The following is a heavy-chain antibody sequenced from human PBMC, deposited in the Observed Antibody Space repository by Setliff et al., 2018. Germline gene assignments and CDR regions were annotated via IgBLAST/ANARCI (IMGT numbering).Heavy chain of an antibody. CDR1: GDSINSGTYY. V-gene: IGHV4-61*02. CDR2: IYTGGST. Sequence: SETLSLTCSVSGDSINSGTYYWSWFRQSAGKGLEWIGRIYTGGSTNYNPSLKSRVTISLDTSKNHFSLTLTSVTAADTAVYYCARGIPAYDFWSGYYIGYYYYMDVWGKGTTVTVS. J-gene: IGHJ6*03. CDR3: ARGIPAYDFWSGYYIGYYYYMDV. D-gene: IGHD3-3*01.